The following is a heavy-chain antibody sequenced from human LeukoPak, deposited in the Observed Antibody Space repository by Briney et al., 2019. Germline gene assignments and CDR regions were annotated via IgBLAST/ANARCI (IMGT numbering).Heavy chain of an antibody. CDR1: GYAFTGYY. J-gene: IGHJ6*03. Sequence: GASVKVSCKASGYAFTGYYIHWVRQAPGQGLEWMGGIIPIFGTANYAQKFQGRVTITADESTSTAYMELSSLRSEDTAVYYCARELAYCGGDCYSGHYYYYYYMDVWGKGTTVTVSS. D-gene: IGHD2-21*01. CDR2: IIPIFGTA. V-gene: IGHV1-69*13. CDR3: ARELAYCGGDCYSGHYYYYYYMDV.